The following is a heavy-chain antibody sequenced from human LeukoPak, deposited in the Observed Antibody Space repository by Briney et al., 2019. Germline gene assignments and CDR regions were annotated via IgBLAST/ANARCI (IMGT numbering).Heavy chain of an antibody. V-gene: IGHV4-59*01. CDR2: IYYSGST. Sequence: SETLSLTCTVSGGSLSSYYWSWIRQPPGKGLEWIGYIYYSGSTNYNPSLKSRVTISVETSKNQFSLKLSSVTAADTGVYYCARVGLRYFVWSPEGNWFDPWGQGTLVTVSS. CDR1: GGSLSSYY. D-gene: IGHD3-9*01. CDR3: ARVGLRYFVWSPEGNWFDP. J-gene: IGHJ5*02.